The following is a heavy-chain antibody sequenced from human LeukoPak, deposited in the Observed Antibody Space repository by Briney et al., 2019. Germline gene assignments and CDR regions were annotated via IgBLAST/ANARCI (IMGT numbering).Heavy chain of an antibody. CDR2: ISGSALST. D-gene: IGHD6-6*01. Sequence: GGSLRLSCAASGFTFSSYAMSWVRQAPGKGLEWVSAISGSALSTYYADSVKGRFTISRDNSKNTLYLQMNSLRAEDTAVYYCAKDRSIAARPHDSWGQGTLVTVSS. CDR1: GFTFSSYA. J-gene: IGHJ4*02. V-gene: IGHV3-23*01. CDR3: AKDRSIAARPHDS.